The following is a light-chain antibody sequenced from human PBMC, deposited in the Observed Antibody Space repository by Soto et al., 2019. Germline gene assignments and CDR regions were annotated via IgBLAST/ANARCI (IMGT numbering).Light chain of an antibody. CDR2: EVS. CDR3: LSKTSSISYV. J-gene: IGLJ1*01. Sequence: QSALTQPASVSGSPGQSITISCTGTTSDVGGYNYVSWYQQHPGKVPKLLIHEVSNRPSGVSNRCSGSKSGNTASLTISGLQAEDEADYYCLSKTSSISYVFGTGTKLTVL. CDR1: TSDVGGYNY. V-gene: IGLV2-14*01.